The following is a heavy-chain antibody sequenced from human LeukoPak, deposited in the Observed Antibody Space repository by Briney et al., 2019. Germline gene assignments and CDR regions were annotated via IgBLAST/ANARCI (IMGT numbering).Heavy chain of an antibody. CDR1: GGSFSGYY. J-gene: IGHJ3*02. D-gene: IGHD5-24*01. CDR3: ARVNRDGYNYGGAFDI. Sequence: SETLSLTCAVYGGSFSGYYWSWIRQPPGKGLEWIGEINHSGSTNYNPSLKSRVTISVDTSKNQFSLKLSSVTAADTAVYYWARVNRDGYNYGGAFDIWGQGTMVTVSS. V-gene: IGHV4-34*01. CDR2: INHSGST.